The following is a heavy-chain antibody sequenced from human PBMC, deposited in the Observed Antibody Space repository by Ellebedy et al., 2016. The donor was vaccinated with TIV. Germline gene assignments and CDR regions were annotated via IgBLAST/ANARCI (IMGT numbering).Heavy chain of an antibody. CDR3: ASGGASSKYLHH. V-gene: IGHV4-59*01. D-gene: IGHD6-6*01. CDR2: IDYSGNT. Sequence: MPGGSLRLSCTVSGGSISSYYWSWIRQPPGKGLEWIGYIDYSGNTHYNPSLKSRVTISADTSRNPFSLKLSPVPAADTAVYYCASGGASSKYLHHWGQGTLVTVSS. J-gene: IGHJ1*01. CDR1: GGSISSYY.